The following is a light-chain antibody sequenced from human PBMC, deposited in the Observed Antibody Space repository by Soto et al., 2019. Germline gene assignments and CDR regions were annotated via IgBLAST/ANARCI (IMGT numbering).Light chain of an antibody. CDR2: EVS. V-gene: IGLV2-8*01. Sequence: QSALTQPPSASVSPGQSVTISCTGTSSDVGAYNYVSWYQQHPGKAHKLMIYEVSKRPSGVPDRFSGSKSGNTASLTVSGLQAEDEADYYCSSYAGRNIVVFGGGTKVTVL. CDR1: SSDVGAYNY. CDR3: SSYAGRNIVV. J-gene: IGLJ2*01.